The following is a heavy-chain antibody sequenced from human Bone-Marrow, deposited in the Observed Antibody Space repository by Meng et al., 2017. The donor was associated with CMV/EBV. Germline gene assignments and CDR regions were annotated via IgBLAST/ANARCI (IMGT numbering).Heavy chain of an antibody. CDR3: ARHCSSTSCYDY. J-gene: IGHJ4*02. CDR2: ISGSGDST. D-gene: IGHD2-2*01. CDR1: GFNFSSYA. Sequence: GGSLRLSCAASGFNFSSYAMSWVRQAPGQGLEWVSGISGSGDSTYYADSVKGRFTISRDNSKNTLYLQMNSLRAEDTAVYYCARHCSSTSCYDYWGQGTLVTVSS. V-gene: IGHV3-23*01.